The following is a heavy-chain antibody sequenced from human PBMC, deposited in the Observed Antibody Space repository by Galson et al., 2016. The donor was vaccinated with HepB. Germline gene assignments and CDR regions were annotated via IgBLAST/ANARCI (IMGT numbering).Heavy chain of an antibody. V-gene: IGHV1-3*01. D-gene: IGHD5-12*01. Sequence: SVKVSCKASGYDFTKYSLHWVRQAPGQRLEWMGWINAGNGNTKYSEKFQGRVIMTRDTSANIAYMEVSSLRSEDTAVYICARDARWLPSVGLWGPAWSDTWGLGTLVTVSS. CDR2: INAGNGNT. J-gene: IGHJ5*02. CDR1: GYDFTKYS. CDR3: ARDARWLPSVGLWGPAWSDT.